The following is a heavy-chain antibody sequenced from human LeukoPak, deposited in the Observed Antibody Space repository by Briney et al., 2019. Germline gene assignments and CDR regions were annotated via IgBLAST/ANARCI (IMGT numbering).Heavy chain of an antibody. CDR3: ATRGRYGGNSVDY. CDR1: GFTFINAW. D-gene: IGHD4-23*01. Sequence: GGSLRLSCAASGFTFINAWMAWVRQAPGKGLEWVAVISYDGSNKYYADSVKGRFTISRDNSKNTLYLQMNSLRAEDTAVYYCATRGRYGGNSVDYWGQGTLVTVSS. CDR2: ISYDGSNK. V-gene: IGHV3-30*03. J-gene: IGHJ4*02.